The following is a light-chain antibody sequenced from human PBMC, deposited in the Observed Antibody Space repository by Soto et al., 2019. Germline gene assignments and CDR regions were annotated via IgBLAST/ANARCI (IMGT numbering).Light chain of an antibody. CDR1: SSDIGGYNY. J-gene: IGLJ2*01. Sequence: QSVLTQPASVSGSPGQSITISCTGSSSDIGGYNYVSWYQQHSGKAPKLMIYEVSNRPSGFSNRFSGSKSGNTASLTISGLQAEDEADYYCSSYTSSPIFGVVFGGGTKLTVL. CDR3: SSYTSSPIFGVV. V-gene: IGLV2-14*01. CDR2: EVS.